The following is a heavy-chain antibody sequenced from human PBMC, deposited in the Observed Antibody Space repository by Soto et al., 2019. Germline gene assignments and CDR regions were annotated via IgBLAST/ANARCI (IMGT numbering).Heavy chain of an antibody. CDR3: ARVHRALWFGELSGRFDY. V-gene: IGHV1-18*01. Sequence: ASVKVSCKASGYTFTSYGISWVRQAPGQGLEWMGWISAYNGNTNYAQKLQGRVTMTTDTSTSTAYMELRSLRSDDTAVYYCARVHRALWFGELSGRFDYWGQGTLVTVSS. D-gene: IGHD3-10*01. J-gene: IGHJ4*02. CDR2: ISAYNGNT. CDR1: GYTFTSYG.